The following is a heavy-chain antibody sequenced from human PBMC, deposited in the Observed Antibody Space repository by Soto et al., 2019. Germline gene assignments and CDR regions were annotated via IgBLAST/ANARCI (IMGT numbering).Heavy chain of an antibody. CDR2: IGTAGDT. CDR1: GFTFSSYD. Sequence: EVQLVESGGGLVQPGGSLRLSCAASGFTFSSYDMHWVRQATGKGLEWVSAIGTAGDTYYPGSVKGRFTISRENAKNSLYLQMNSLRAGDTAVYYCAGGSGSYLGGYYGMDVWGQGPTVTVSS. D-gene: IGHD3-10*01. V-gene: IGHV3-13*04. J-gene: IGHJ6*02. CDR3: AGGSGSYLGGYYGMDV.